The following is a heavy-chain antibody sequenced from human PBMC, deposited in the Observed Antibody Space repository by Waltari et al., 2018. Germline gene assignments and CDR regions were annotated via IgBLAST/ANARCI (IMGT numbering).Heavy chain of an antibody. J-gene: IGHJ4*02. CDR1: GFRFCTSS. V-gene: IGHV3-23*01. D-gene: IGHD4-17*01. CDR3: VKPLDYGGAFLPFES. CDR2: WRGGVSDEN. Sequence: EVHLLGSGGGLVKAGGSLGLSFSNFGFRFCTSSLYWVRPAPGMGERTGRGKWRGGVSDENIASETTHAASVKVRFTISRDKSKSTLCLQMNSLRVEDTARYYCVKPLDYGGAFLPFESWGQGALVTVSS.